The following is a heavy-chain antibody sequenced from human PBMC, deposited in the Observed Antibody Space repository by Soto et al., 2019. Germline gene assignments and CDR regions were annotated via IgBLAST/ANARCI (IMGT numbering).Heavy chain of an antibody. J-gene: IGHJ4*02. CDR3: ARGSSSWYRNVGGDYFDY. V-gene: IGHV4-39*01. CDR2: IYYSGST. CDR1: GGSISSSSYY. D-gene: IGHD6-13*01. Sequence: SETLSLTCTVSGGSISSSSYYWGWIRQPPGKGLEWIGSIYYSGSTYYNPSLKSRVTISVDTSKNQFSLKLSSVTAADTAVYYCARGSSSWYRNVGGDYFDYWGQGTLVTVSS.